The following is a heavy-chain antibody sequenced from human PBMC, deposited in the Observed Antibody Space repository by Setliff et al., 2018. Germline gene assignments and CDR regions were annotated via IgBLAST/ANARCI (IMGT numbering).Heavy chain of an antibody. CDR2: INPNTGGT. CDR1: GYTFTGYY. Sequence: ASVKVSCKASGYTFTGYYMHWVRRAPGQGLEWMGWINPNTGGTNYAQKFQGRVTMTRDTSISTAYMELRRLKSDDTAVYYCARGEHIVSGDFYHYIDVWGKGTTVTVSS. J-gene: IGHJ6*03. D-gene: IGHD2-15*01. CDR3: ARGEHIVSGDFYHYIDV. V-gene: IGHV1-2*02.